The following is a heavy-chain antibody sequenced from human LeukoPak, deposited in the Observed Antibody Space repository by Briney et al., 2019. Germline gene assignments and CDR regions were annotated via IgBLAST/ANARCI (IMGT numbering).Heavy chain of an antibody. V-gene: IGHV3-7*01. CDR3: ARKDDILTGYYFFDY. D-gene: IGHD3-9*01. CDR2: IKQDGSEK. Sequence: GGSLRLSCAASGFTFSSYWMSWVRQAPGKGLEWVANIKQDGSEKYYVDSVKGRFTISRDNAKNSLYLQMNSLRAEDTAVYYCARKDDILTGYYFFDYWGQGTLVTVS. J-gene: IGHJ4*02. CDR1: GFTFSSYW.